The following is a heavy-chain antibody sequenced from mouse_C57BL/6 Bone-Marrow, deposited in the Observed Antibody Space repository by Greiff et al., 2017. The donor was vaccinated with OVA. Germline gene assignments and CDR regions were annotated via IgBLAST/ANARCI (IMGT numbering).Heavy chain of an antibody. V-gene: IGHV1-69*01. CDR3: AREGQGAMDY. J-gene: IGHJ4*01. CDR2: IDPSASYT. CDR1: GYTFTSYW. Sequence: QVQLQQPGAELVMPGASVKLSCKASGYTFTSYWMHWVKQRPGQGLEWIGEIDPSASYTNYNQKLQGKSTLTVDKSSSTAYMQLSSLTSEDSAVDYSAREGQGAMDYWGQGTSVTVSS. D-gene: IGHD3-3*01.